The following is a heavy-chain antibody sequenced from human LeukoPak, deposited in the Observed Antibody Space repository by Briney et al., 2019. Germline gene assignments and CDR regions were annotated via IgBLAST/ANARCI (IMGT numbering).Heavy chain of an antibody. V-gene: IGHV1-69*05. CDR3: ASLIAPDY. J-gene: IGHJ4*02. D-gene: IGHD3-22*01. Sequence: GASVKVSCKVSGYTLTELSMHWVRQAPGQGLEWMGGIIPIFGTANYAQKFQGRVTITTDESTSTAYMELSSLRSEDTAVYYCASLIAPDYWGQGTLVTVSS. CDR1: GYTLTELS. CDR2: IIPIFGTA.